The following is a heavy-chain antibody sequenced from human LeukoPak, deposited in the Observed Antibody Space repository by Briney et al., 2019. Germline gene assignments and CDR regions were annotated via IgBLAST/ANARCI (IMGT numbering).Heavy chain of an antibody. V-gene: IGHV1-18*01. CDR1: GGTFSSYA. J-gene: IGHJ4*02. Sequence: ASVKVSCKASGGTFSSYAISWVRQAPGQGLEWMGWISAYNGNTNYAQKLQGRVTMTTDTSTSTAYMELRSLRSDDTAVYYCARSKYYYGSGSYYNDYWGQGTLVTVSS. CDR3: ARSKYYYGSGSYYNDY. CDR2: ISAYNGNT. D-gene: IGHD3-10*01.